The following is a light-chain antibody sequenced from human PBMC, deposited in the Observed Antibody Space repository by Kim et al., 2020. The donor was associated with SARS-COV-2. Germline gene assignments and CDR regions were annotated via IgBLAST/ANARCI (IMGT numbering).Light chain of an antibody. CDR1: SSNSGAGYD. V-gene: IGLV1-40*01. CDR2: GNS. CDR3: QSYDSSLSGWV. J-gene: IGLJ3*02. Sequence: RAPISCTGSSSNSGAGYDVHWYQQLPGTAPKLLIYGNSNRPSGVPDRFSGSKSGTSASLAITGLQAEDEADYYCQSYDSSLSGWVFGGGTQLTVL.